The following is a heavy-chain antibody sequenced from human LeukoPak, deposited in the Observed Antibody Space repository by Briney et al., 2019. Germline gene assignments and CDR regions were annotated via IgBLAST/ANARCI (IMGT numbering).Heavy chain of an antibody. J-gene: IGHJ4*02. D-gene: IGHD3-10*01. V-gene: IGHV4-59*01. CDR1: GGSISSYY. Sequence: SETLSLTCTVSGGSISSYYWSWIRQPPGKGLEWIGYIYYSGSTNYNPSLRRRVTISVDTSKNQFSLKLSSVTAADTAVYYCARDPGSGFYYFDYWGQGTLVTVSS. CDR2: IYYSGST. CDR3: ARDPGSGFYYFDY.